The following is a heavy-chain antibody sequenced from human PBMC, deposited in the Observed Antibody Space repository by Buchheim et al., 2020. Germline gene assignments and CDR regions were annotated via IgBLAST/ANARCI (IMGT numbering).Heavy chain of an antibody. CDR2: IISDGSST. CDR1: GFTFSTYG. CDR3: ATDHYDNSGDSSFDY. J-gene: IGHJ4*02. V-gene: IGHV3-74*01. D-gene: IGHD3-22*01. Sequence: EVLLLESGGDLVQPGGSLRLSCAVSGFTFSTYGMSWVRQAPGKGLVWVSTIISDGSSTSHADSVKGRFTISRDNAKNTLYLQMNSLRAEDTGVYYCATDHYDNSGDSSFDYWGQGTL.